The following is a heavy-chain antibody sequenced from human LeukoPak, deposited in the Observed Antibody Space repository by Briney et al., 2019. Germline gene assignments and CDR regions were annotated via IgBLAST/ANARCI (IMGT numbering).Heavy chain of an antibody. CDR2: ISAYSGDT. J-gene: IGHJ5*02. D-gene: IGHD6-13*01. CDR3: ARVKPRIAAAGGWFDP. V-gene: IGHV1-18*01. Sequence: GASVKVSCKASGYTFINYGISWVRQAPGQGLEWMAWISAYSGDTNYTQKVQGRLTITTDTSTSTAYMELRNLRSDDTAVYYCARVKPRIAAAGGWFDPWGQGTLVTVSS. CDR1: GYTFINYG.